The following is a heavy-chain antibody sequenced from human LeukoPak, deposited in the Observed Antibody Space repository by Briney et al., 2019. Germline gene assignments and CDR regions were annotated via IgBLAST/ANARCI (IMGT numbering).Heavy chain of an antibody. CDR3: GTQGYYDILTGYPYYYYYGMDV. J-gene: IGHJ6*02. D-gene: IGHD3-9*01. CDR2: INPNSGGT. V-gene: IGHV1-2*02. Sequence: ASVKVSCKASGYSFTDYYIHWVRQAPGQGLEWMGWINPNSGGTNYAQKFQGRVTMTRDTSISTAYMELSRLRSDDTAVYYCGTQGYYDILTGYPYYYYYGMDVWGQGTTVTVSS. CDR1: GYSFTDYY.